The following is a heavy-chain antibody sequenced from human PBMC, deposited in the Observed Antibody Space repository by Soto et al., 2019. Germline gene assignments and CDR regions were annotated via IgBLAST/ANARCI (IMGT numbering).Heavy chain of an antibody. CDR2: ISYDGSNK. CDR1: GFTFSGYA. J-gene: IGHJ4*02. V-gene: IGHV3-30*18. Sequence: GGSLRLSCAASGFTFSGYAMHWVRQSPGKGLEWVAVISYDGSNKYYEDSVKGRFTISRDNSKNTLYLQMNSLRVEDTAVYYCAKDLRELLLPQGVTIDYWGQGTLVTVSS. D-gene: IGHD1-26*01. CDR3: AKDLRELLLPQGVTIDY.